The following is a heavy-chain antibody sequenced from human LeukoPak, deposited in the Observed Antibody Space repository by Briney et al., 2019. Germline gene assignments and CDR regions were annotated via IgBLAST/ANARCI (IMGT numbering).Heavy chain of an antibody. CDR3: AKGAIAGVPAAIGNWFDP. Sequence: GGSLRLSCAASGFTFSSYAMSWVRQPPGKGLEWVSAISGSGGSTYYADSVKGRFTISRDNSKNTLYLQMNSLRAEDTAVYYCAKGAIAGVPAAIGNWFDPWGQGTLVTVSS. CDR2: ISGSGGST. CDR1: GFTFSSYA. V-gene: IGHV3-23*01. J-gene: IGHJ5*02. D-gene: IGHD2-2*02.